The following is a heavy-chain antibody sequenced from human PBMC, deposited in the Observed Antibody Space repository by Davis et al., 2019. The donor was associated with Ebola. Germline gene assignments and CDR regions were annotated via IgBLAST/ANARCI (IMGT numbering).Heavy chain of an antibody. CDR1: GGTFSSYA. CDR2: IGAYNGQT. V-gene: IGHV1-18*01. Sequence: ASVKVSCKASGGTFSSYAISWVRLAPGQGLEWMGWIGAYNGQTKSAQKFQDRVTMTTDTSTSTAYMELRSLRSDDTAVYYCVRDIGGFGELLSTFDYWGQGTPVTVSS. J-gene: IGHJ4*02. D-gene: IGHD3-10*01. CDR3: VRDIGGFGELLSTFDY.